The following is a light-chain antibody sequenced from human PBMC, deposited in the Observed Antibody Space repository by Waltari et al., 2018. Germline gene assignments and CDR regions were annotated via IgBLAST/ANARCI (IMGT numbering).Light chain of an antibody. CDR3: QQRSNWPSGT. CDR2: ESS. V-gene: IGKV3-11*01. Sequence: EIVLTQFPATLSLSPGERATLSCRASQSVSSYFAWYQQKPGQAPRLLIYESSNRPTGIPARFSGSGSGTDFTLTISSLEPEDFAVYYCQQRSNWPSGTFGPGTKVDIK. CDR1: QSVSSY. J-gene: IGKJ3*01.